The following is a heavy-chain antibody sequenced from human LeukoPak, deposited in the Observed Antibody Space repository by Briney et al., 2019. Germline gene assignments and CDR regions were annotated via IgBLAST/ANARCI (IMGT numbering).Heavy chain of an antibody. V-gene: IGHV1-18*01. CDR3: ARGSTSDWPLDH. Sequence: GASVKVSCKASGYTFTSYGISWVRQAPGQGLEWMGWISAYNGNTNYAQKLQGRVTITRDTSASTAYMELSSLKSEDTAVYYCARGSTSDWPLDHWGQETLVTISS. D-gene: IGHD6-19*01. CDR1: GYTFTSYG. CDR2: ISAYNGNT. J-gene: IGHJ4*02.